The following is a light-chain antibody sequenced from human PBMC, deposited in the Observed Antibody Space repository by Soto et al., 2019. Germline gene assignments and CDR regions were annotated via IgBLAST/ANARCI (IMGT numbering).Light chain of an antibody. CDR1: QSVSSY. CDR3: QQRTNWPT. J-gene: IGKJ4*01. CDR2: DAS. Sequence: EIELTQSPVTLSLSPGERATLSCRASQSVSSYLAWYQQKPGQAPRLLIYDASNRATGIPARFSGSGSETDFTLTISGLEPEDFAVYYCQQRTNWPTFGGGTKVEIK. V-gene: IGKV3-11*01.